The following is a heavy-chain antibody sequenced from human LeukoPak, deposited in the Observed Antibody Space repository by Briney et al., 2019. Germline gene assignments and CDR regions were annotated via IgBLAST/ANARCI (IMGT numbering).Heavy chain of an antibody. V-gene: IGHV3-66*01. J-gene: IGHJ4*02. Sequence: GGSLRLSCAASGFTVSRNYMSWVRQVPGKGLEWVSIIYSGGSAYYADSVKDRFIISRDNAKNSLYLQMNSLRAEDTAVYYCARVGYYDSSGYPLDYWGQGTLVTVSS. D-gene: IGHD3-22*01. CDR3: ARVGYYDSSGYPLDY. CDR1: GFTVSRNY. CDR2: IYSGGSA.